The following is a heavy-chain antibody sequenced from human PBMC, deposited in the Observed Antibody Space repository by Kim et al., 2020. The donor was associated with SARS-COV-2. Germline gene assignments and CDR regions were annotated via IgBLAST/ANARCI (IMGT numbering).Heavy chain of an antibody. CDR3: ARSLCSGAICYPFDC. J-gene: IGHJ4*02. V-gene: IGHV1-8*01. Sequence: QKFQGRVTMTRNTSISTAYMELSSLRSEDTAVYYCARSLCSGAICYPFDCWGQGTLVTVSS. D-gene: IGHD2-15*01.